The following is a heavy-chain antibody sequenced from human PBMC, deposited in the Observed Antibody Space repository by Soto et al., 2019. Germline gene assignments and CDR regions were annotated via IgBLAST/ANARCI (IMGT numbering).Heavy chain of an antibody. CDR2: IRFDGSNI. Sequence: GGSLRLSCVAPGVIFSGYGMHWVRQAPGKGLEWVAVIRFDGSNIYYADSVKGRFTISRDNSRNTLYLQMNSLRAEDTAVYYCARDGVGDPLFFGYIDYWGQGALVTVSS. J-gene: IGHJ4*02. CDR3: ARDGVGDPLFFGYIDY. CDR1: GVIFSGYG. V-gene: IGHV3-33*01. D-gene: IGHD1-26*01.